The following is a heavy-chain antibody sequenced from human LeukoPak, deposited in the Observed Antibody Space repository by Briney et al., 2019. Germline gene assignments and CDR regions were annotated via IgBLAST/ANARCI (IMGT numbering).Heavy chain of an antibody. V-gene: IGHV3-30*03. D-gene: IGHD6-19*01. CDR2: ISYDGSNK. CDR1: GFTFSSYS. CDR3: AGGWYYFDF. Sequence: PGGSLRLSCAASGFTFSSYSMNWVRQAPGKGLEWVAVISYDGSNKYYADSVKGRFTISRDNSKNTLYLQMHSLRLEDPAVYYCAGGWYYFDFWGRGTLVTVSS. J-gene: IGHJ4*02.